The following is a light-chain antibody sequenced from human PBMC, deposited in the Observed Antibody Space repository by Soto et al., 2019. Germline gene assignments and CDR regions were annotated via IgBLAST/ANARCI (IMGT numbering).Light chain of an antibody. CDR2: DAS. V-gene: IGKV1-5*01. Sequence: DIQMTQSPSTLSASVGDRVTITCRASQSISSWLAWYQQKPGKAPKLLIYDASSLESGVPSRFSGSGSGTEFPLTISSLQPDDFATYYCQQYNSYSPRYTFGQGTKLAIK. CDR3: QQYNSYSPRYT. J-gene: IGKJ2*01. CDR1: QSISSW.